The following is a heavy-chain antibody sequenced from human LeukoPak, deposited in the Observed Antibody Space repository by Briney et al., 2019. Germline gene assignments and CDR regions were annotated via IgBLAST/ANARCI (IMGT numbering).Heavy chain of an antibody. CDR3: ARGRGGSLLYYFDY. CDR2: INPNSGGT. CDR1: GYTFTSYG. Sequence: ASVKVSCKASGYTFTSYGISWVRQAPGQGLEWMGWINPNSGGTNYAQKFQGRVTMTRDTSISTAYMELSSLRSEDTAVYYCARGRGGSLLYYFDYWGQGTLVTVSS. D-gene: IGHD2-15*01. J-gene: IGHJ4*02. V-gene: IGHV1-2*02.